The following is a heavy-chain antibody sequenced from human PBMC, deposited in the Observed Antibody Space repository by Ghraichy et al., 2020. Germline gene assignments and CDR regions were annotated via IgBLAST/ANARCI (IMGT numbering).Heavy chain of an antibody. Sequence: ASVKVSCKASGYTFTTYGIGWVRQAPGQGLQWMGWISTNSGNTKYAQTIQGRVTMSIDTSRSTAYMEVRDLRSDDTAVYYCARKRYYDSSGYSNAAFDYWGQGTLVTVSS. CDR2: ISTNSGNT. CDR1: GYTFTTYG. J-gene: IGHJ4*02. D-gene: IGHD3-22*01. CDR3: ARKRYYDSSGYSNAAFDY. V-gene: IGHV1-18*01.